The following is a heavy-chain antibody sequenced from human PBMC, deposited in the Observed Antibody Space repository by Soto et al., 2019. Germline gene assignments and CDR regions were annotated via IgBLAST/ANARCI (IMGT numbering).Heavy chain of an antibody. Sequence: QVQLVQSGAEVKKPGASVKVSCKASGYTFTSHAMHWVRQAPGQRLEWMGWINAGEGNTKYSQKFRGRVTFTRDTSASIAYMELSSLRSEDTAVYYCARGSGSHFPYFDNGGRGILVTVSS. CDR1: GYTFTSHA. J-gene: IGHJ4*02. V-gene: IGHV1-3*01. CDR2: INAGEGNT. D-gene: IGHD1-26*01. CDR3: ARGSGSHFPYFDN.